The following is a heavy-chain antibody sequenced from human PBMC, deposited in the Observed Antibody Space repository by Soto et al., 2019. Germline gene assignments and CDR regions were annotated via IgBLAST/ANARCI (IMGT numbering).Heavy chain of an antibody. CDR1: GYTFTSYA. CDR3: ARDLGGYSGYDGLDYYYYGMDV. J-gene: IGHJ6*04. CDR2: INAGNGNT. Sequence: ASVKVSCKASGYTFTSYAMHWVRQAPGQRLEWMGWINAGNGNTKYSQKFQGRVTITRDTSASTAYMELSSLRSEDTAVYYCARDLGGYSGYDGLDYYYYGMDVWGKGTTVTVSS. V-gene: IGHV1-3*01. D-gene: IGHD5-12*01.